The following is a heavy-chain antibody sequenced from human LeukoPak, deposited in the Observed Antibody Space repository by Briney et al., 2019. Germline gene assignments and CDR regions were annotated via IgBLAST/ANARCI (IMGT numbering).Heavy chain of an antibody. D-gene: IGHD6-19*01. CDR2: IYYSGNT. J-gene: IGHJ4*02. Sequence: PSETLPLTCTVSGGSISNYYWSWIRQPPRKGLEWIGYIYYSGNTNYNPSLKSRVTISVDTSKNQFSLKLSSVTAADTAVYYCARENYSSGWYGIIDYWGQGTLVTVSS. CDR3: ARENYSSGWYGIIDY. CDR1: GGSISNYY. V-gene: IGHV4-59*01.